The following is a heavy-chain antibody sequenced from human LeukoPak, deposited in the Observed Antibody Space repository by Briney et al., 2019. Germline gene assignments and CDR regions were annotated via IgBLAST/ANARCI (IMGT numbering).Heavy chain of an antibody. CDR2: ISYDGSNK. Sequence: PGGSLRLSCAASGFTFSTYGMHWVRQAPGKGLEWVAVISYDGSNKYYADSVKGRFTISRDNSKNTLYLQMNSLRAEDTAVYYCARGGEVVPAAISDYWGQGTLVTVSS. V-gene: IGHV3-30*19. J-gene: IGHJ4*02. CDR1: GFTFSTYG. CDR3: ARGGEVVPAAISDY. D-gene: IGHD2-2*02.